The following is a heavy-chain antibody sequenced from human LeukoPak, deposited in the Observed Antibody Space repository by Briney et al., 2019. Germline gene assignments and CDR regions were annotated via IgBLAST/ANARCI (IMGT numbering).Heavy chain of an antibody. Sequence: GASVKVSCKASGGTFSSYAISWVRQAPGQGLEWMGGIIPIFGTANYAQKFQGRVTITADESTSTAYMELSSLRSEDTAVYYCARAYYYGSGSCDWGQGTLVTVSS. CDR3: ARAYYYGSGSCD. CDR2: IIPIFGTA. J-gene: IGHJ4*02. CDR1: GGTFSSYA. D-gene: IGHD3-10*01. V-gene: IGHV1-69*13.